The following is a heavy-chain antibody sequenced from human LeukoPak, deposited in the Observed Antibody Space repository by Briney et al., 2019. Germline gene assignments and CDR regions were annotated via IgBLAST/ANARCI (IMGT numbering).Heavy chain of an antibody. J-gene: IGHJ6*03. CDR2: INPNSGGT. Sequence: GASVKVSCTASGYTFTDYYMHWVQQAPGKGLEWMGWINPNSGGTNYAQKFQGRVTMTRDTSISTAYMELSRLRSDDTAVYYCARGYCSSTSCPPHYYYYMDVWGKGTTVTVSS. CDR3: ARGYCSSTSCPPHYYYYMDV. D-gene: IGHD2-2*01. V-gene: IGHV1-2*02. CDR1: GYTFTDYY.